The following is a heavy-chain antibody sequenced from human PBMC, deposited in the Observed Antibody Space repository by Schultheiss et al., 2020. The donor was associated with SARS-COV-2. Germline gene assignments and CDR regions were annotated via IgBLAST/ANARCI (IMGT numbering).Heavy chain of an antibody. J-gene: IGHJ4*02. D-gene: IGHD4-17*01. CDR1: GFTFSSYS. V-gene: IGHV3-48*04. Sequence: GGSLRLSCAASGFTFSSYSMNWVRQAPGKGLEWVSYISSSGSTIYYADSVKGRFTISRDNAKNSLYLQLNSLRVEDTAVYYCVRVAMTTVTELDYWGQGTLVTVSS. CDR2: ISSSGSTI. CDR3: VRVAMTTVTELDY.